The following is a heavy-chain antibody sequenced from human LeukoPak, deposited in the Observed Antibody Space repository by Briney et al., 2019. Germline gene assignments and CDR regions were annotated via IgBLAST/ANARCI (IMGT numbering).Heavy chain of an antibody. CDR3: ARIVANAFDI. Sequence: GESLKISCKGSGYSFTTYWIGWVRQMPGKGLEWMGIIYPGDSDTRYSPSFQGQVTISADKPISTAYLQWSSLKASDPAMYYCARIVANAFDIWGQGTMVTVSS. CDR1: GYSFTTYW. D-gene: IGHD2-15*01. V-gene: IGHV5-51*04. CDR2: IYPGDSDT. J-gene: IGHJ3*02.